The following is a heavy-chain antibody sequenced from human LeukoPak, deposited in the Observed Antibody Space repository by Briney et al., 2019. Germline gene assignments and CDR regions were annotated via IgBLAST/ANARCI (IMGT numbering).Heavy chain of an antibody. CDR2: ISSSSSTI. Sequence: GGSLRLSCAASGFTFSSYSMNWVRQAPGKGLEWVSYISSSSSTIYYADSVKGRFTISRDNAKNSLYLQMNSLRDEDTAVYYCAKEPRNSSGMKWFDPWGQGTLVTVSS. J-gene: IGHJ5*02. CDR1: GFTFSSYS. D-gene: IGHD6-25*01. CDR3: AKEPRNSSGMKWFDP. V-gene: IGHV3-48*02.